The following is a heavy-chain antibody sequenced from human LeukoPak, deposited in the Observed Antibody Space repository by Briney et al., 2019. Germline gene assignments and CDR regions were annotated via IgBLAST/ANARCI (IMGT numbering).Heavy chain of an antibody. V-gene: IGHV4-38-2*02. D-gene: IGHD3-3*01. J-gene: IGHJ4*02. CDR3: ARGLNDSWTGENY. CDR2: MYHSGST. Sequence: SETLSLTCTVSGYSISSGHYWGWIRQPPGKGLEWIGSMYHSGSTNYNPSLKSRVTISLDTSKSQFSLKVRYVTAADTAVYYCARGLNDSWTGENYWGQGTLVTVSS. CDR1: GYSISSGHY.